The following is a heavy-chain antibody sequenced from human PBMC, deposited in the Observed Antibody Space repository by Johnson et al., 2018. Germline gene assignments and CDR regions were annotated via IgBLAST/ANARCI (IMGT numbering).Heavy chain of an antibody. CDR3: ARARCASSGWYCYYYYMDV. CDR2: TRNKAHSYTT. Sequence: VQLVESGGGLVQPGGSLRLSCAASGFTFSDHYMDWVRQAPGKGLEWVGRTRNKAHSYTTEYAASVKGRFTISRDDSKNSLYLQMNSLKTEDTAGYYCARARCASSGWYCYYYYMDVGGKGTTVTVS. D-gene: IGHD6-19*01. J-gene: IGHJ6*03. CDR1: GFTFSDHY. V-gene: IGHV3-72*01.